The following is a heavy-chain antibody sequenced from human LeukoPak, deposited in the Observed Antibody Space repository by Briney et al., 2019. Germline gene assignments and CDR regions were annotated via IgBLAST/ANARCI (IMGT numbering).Heavy chain of an antibody. V-gene: IGHV3-7*05. CDR1: GFTFGSYW. CDR3: GREKNLGT. CDR2: IKEDGSGK. D-gene: IGHD1-14*01. J-gene: IGHJ4*02. Sequence: GGSLRLSCAASGFTFGSYWMSWVRQAPGKRLDWVATIKEDGSGKYYVDSVKGRFTISRDNVKNSVYLQMNSLRAEDTAVYYCGREKNLGTWGQGTLVTVSS.